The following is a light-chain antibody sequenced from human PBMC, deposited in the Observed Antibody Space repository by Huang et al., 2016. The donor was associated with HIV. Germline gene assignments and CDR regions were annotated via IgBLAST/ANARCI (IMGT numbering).Light chain of an antibody. CDR2: DAS. V-gene: IGKV1-33*01. CDR1: QDISNY. CDR3: QHYDDPYT. Sequence: DIQMTQSPSSLSASVGDRVTITCQAIQDISNYLHWYPHKPGRAPNPLIFDASSVDTGGPSRCSGSGSGTYFTMTIVSLQPADVATYYCQHYDDPYTFGQGTKLEIK. J-gene: IGKJ2*01.